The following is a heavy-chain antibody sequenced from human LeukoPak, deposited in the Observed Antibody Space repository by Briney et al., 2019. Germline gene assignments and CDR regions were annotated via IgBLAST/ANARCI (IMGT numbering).Heavy chain of an antibody. CDR2: IYYSGST. CDR1: AGSMSGHY. CDR3: ARHSFSSSWYGTFDT. D-gene: IGHD6-13*01. V-gene: IGHV4-59*08. Sequence: SETLSLTCTVSAGSMSGHYWSWIRQPPGQGLEWVGYIYYSGSTIYNPSLKSRVTISVDTSKKQFSLKLSSVTAADTAVYYCARHSFSSSWYGTFDTWGQGSLVTVSS. J-gene: IGHJ5*02.